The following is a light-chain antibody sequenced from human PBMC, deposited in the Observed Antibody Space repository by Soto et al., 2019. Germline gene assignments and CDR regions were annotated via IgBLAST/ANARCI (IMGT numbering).Light chain of an antibody. J-gene: IGKJ5*01. Sequence: AIVMTQSPSSLSASVGDRVTITCRASQGISSELGWYQQRPGKAPKLLISAASSSHNGVPSRFSASGSGTEFTLTISSLQPEDFATYYCLQDYNYPRTFGQGTRLEIK. CDR1: QGISSE. V-gene: IGKV1-6*01. CDR2: AAS. CDR3: LQDYNYPRT.